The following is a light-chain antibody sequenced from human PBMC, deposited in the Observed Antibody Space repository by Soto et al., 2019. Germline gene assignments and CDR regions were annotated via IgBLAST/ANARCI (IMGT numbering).Light chain of an antibody. Sequence: DIQMTQSPSSLSASVGDRVTITCRASQDIYENLTWYQQKPGKAPKCLIYGASNLEAGVPSRFSGSGSGTEFTLTISSLQPEDFATYYCQQYDNYPFTFGPGTKVDI. CDR1: QDIYEN. J-gene: IGKJ3*01. CDR2: GAS. V-gene: IGKV1-33*01. CDR3: QQYDNYPFT.